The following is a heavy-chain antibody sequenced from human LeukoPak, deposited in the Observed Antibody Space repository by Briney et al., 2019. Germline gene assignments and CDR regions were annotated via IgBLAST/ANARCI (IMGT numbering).Heavy chain of an antibody. J-gene: IGHJ4*02. V-gene: IGHV3-30*18. Sequence: GGSLRLSCAASGFTFSSYGMLWVRQAPGKGLEWVAVISYDGSNKSYADSVKGRFTISRDNSKNTLYLQMTRLRVEDTAIYYCAKDIGGNSGTLDYWGQGALVTVSS. CDR3: AKDIGGNSGTLDY. CDR2: ISYDGSNK. D-gene: IGHD4-23*01. CDR1: GFTFSSYG.